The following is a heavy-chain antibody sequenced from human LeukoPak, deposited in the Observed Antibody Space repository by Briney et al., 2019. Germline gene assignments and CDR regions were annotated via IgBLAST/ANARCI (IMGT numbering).Heavy chain of an antibody. D-gene: IGHD2-2*01. Sequence: GGSLRLSCAASGFTFSSYAMSWVRQAPGKGLEWVSAISGSGGSTYYADSVKGRFTISRDNSKNTLYLQMNSLRAEDTAVYYCAKDHGYCSSTSCYPSENYWGQGTLATVSS. CDR3: AKDHGYCSSTSCYPSENY. V-gene: IGHV3-23*01. CDR1: GFTFSSYA. J-gene: IGHJ4*02. CDR2: ISGSGGST.